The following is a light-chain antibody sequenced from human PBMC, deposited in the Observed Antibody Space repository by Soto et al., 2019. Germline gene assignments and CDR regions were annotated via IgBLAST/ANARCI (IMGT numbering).Light chain of an antibody. J-gene: IGKJ1*01. Sequence: EIVLTQSPGTLSLSPGQRATLSCRASQSVSTTYLAWYQQKPGQAPRLLIYDTTRRATGVPDRFSGSGSGTDFTLTISRLEPEDSAVYYCQQYGSTSWTFGQGTKVEIK. CDR2: DTT. CDR1: QSVSTTY. V-gene: IGKV3-20*01. CDR3: QQYGSTSWT.